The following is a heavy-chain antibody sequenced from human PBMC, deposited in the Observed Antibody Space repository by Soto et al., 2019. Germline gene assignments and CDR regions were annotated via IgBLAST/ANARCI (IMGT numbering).Heavy chain of an antibody. Sequence: ASVKVSCKASGYSFSNSYVVWVRQAPGQGLEWMGVINPAGGSTTYAQNFQDRVTITRDMSTSTSYMELSSLTSEDTAVYFCAAEIDDYADFNHWGQGTPVTVSS. CDR2: INPAGGST. D-gene: IGHD4-17*01. V-gene: IGHV1-46*01. CDR1: GYSFSNSY. J-gene: IGHJ5*02. CDR3: AAEIDDYADFNH.